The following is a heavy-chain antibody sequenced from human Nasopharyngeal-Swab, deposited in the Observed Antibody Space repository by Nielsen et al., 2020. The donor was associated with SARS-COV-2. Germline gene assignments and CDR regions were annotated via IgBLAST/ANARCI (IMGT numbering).Heavy chain of an antibody. V-gene: IGHV4-59*08. Sequence: SETLSLTCSVSGGSIISYYWSWIPQRPGKGLEWVGYVFYSGTTNYNPSLKSRLTMSIDKSKNQFSLTLSSLTAADTAAYYCVSSSSWYYFDYWGQGTQVTVSS. CDR1: GGSIISYY. CDR2: VFYSGTT. D-gene: IGHD6-13*01. J-gene: IGHJ4*02. CDR3: VSSSSWYYFDY.